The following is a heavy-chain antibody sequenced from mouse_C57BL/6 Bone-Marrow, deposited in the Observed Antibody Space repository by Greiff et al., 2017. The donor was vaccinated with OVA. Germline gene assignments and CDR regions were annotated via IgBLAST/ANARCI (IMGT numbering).Heavy chain of an antibody. CDR3: ARKRLRRGYWYFDV. V-gene: IGHV2-9-1*01. CDR2: IWTGGGT. D-gene: IGHD2-4*01. J-gene: IGHJ1*03. CDR1: GFSLTSYA. Sequence: VQLQQSGPGLVAPSQSLSITCTVSGFSLTSYAISWVRQPPGKGLEWLGVIWTGGGTNYNSALKSRLSISKDNSKSQVFLKMNSLQTDDTARYDCARKRLRRGYWYFDVWGTGTTVTVSS.